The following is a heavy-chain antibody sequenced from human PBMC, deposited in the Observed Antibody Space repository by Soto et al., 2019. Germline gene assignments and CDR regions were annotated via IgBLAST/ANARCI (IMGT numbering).Heavy chain of an antibody. V-gene: IGHV1-69*08. J-gene: IGHJ4*02. CDR3: ALASFVPGGAAFDY. CDR2: ILPLAGAV. CDR1: GVTLNKYI. Sequence: QVQLVQSGAEVKKPGSSVKVSCKASGVTLNKYIFSWVRMPPGQRFPWMGRILPLAGAVPFEQRFQDRVPITADISSNSAFMEMSSLRSEDAARYYCALASFVPGGAAFDYWGQGTPITVSS. D-gene: IGHD2-2*01.